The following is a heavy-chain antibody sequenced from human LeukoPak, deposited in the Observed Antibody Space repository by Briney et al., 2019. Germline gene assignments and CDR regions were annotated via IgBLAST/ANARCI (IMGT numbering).Heavy chain of an antibody. CDR1: GYTFTSYG. Sequence: ASVKVSCKASGYTFTSYGISWVRQAPGQGLEWMGWMNPNSGNTGYAQKFQGRVTMTRNTSISTAYMELSSLRSEDTAVYYCARYSRVRGTFDYWGQGTLVTVSS. D-gene: IGHD3-10*01. V-gene: IGHV1-8*02. J-gene: IGHJ4*02. CDR3: ARYSRVRGTFDY. CDR2: MNPNSGNT.